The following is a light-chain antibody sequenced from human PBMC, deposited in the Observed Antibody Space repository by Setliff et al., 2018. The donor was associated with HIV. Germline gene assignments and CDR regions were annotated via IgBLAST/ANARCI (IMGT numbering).Light chain of an antibody. J-gene: IGLJ1*01. CDR3: CSNTGSNTYV. Sequence: QSALTQPASVSGSPGQSITISCTGTSGDVGRYNLVSWYQQQPGKPPKLMIYQASKRPSGVSNRFSGSKSGHTASLTISGLQAEDEADYYCCSNTGSNTYVFGTGTKVTV. V-gene: IGLV2-23*01. CDR2: QAS. CDR1: SGDVGRYNL.